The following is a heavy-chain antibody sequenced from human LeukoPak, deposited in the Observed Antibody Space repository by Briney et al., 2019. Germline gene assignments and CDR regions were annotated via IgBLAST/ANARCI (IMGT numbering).Heavy chain of an antibody. CDR2: FDPEDGET. D-gene: IGHD6-25*01. Sequence: GASVKVSCKVSGYTLTELSMHWVRQAPGKGLEWTGGFDPEDGETIYTQKFQGRVTMTEDTSTDTAYMELSSLRSEDTAVYYCATVGYSSVSGAFDIWGQGTMVTVSS. V-gene: IGHV1-24*01. CDR3: ATVGYSSVSGAFDI. J-gene: IGHJ3*02. CDR1: GYTLTELS.